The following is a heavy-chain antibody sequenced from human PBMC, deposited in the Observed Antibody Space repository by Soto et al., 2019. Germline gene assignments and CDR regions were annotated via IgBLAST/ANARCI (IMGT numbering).Heavy chain of an antibody. V-gene: IGHV4-34*01. Sequence: PSETLSLTCAVYGGSFSGYYWSWIRQPPGKGLEWIGEINHSGSTNYNPSLKSRVTISVDTSKNQFSLKLSSVTAADTAVYYCARGGIAARPHHCWGQGTLVTVSS. CDR3: ARGGIAARPHHC. D-gene: IGHD6-6*01. CDR1: GGSFSGYY. CDR2: INHSGST. J-gene: IGHJ4*02.